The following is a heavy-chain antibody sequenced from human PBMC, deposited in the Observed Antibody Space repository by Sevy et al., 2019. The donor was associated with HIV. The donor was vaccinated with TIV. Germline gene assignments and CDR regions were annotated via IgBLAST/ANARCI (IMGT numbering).Heavy chain of an antibody. D-gene: IGHD2-8*01. Sequence: SETLSLTCTVSGGSISSGGYYWSWIRQPAGEGLEWIGRIYPSGSTNYRPSLKSRVTMSVDTSKNQFSLELSSVTAAXXXVYYCARVRTVAGVNGVGWFDPWGQGTLVTVSS. J-gene: IGHJ5*02. CDR3: ARVRTVAGVNGVGWFDP. CDR2: IYPSGST. CDR1: GGSISSGGYY. V-gene: IGHV4-61*02.